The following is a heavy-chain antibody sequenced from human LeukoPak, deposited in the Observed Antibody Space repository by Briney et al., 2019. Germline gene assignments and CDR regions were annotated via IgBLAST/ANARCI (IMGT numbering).Heavy chain of an antibody. Sequence: GGSLRLSCAASGFTVSRNYMTWVRQAPGKGLEWVSVIYSGGSTYYADSVKGRFTISRDNSKNTLFLQMNSLRAEDTAVYYCARDPQSSQQLVSYWGQGTLVTVSS. CDR2: IYSGGST. D-gene: IGHD6-13*01. CDR3: ARDPQSSQQLVSY. V-gene: IGHV3-53*01. J-gene: IGHJ4*02. CDR1: GFTVSRNY.